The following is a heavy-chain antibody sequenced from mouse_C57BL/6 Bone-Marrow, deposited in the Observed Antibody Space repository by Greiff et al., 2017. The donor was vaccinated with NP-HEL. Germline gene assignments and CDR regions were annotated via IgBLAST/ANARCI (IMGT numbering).Heavy chain of an antibody. CDR3: TRCRGTSGDSAAFDY. CDR1: GYTFTSYW. D-gene: IGHD3-1*01. Sequence: QVQLQQSGAELVKPGASVTLSCKASGYTFTSYWMQWVKQTPGQGLEWVGAIDPYDSYTNYNHKFKGKATLTVDTSSSTAYMQLRSLTSEASAVYYCTRCRGTSGDSAAFDYWGQGTTLTVSA. J-gene: IGHJ2*01. CDR2: IDPYDSYT. V-gene: IGHV1-50*01.